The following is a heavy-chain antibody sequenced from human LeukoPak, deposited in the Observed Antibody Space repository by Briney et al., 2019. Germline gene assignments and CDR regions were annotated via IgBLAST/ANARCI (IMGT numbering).Heavy chain of an antibody. CDR3: VRTGDTERFDY. Sequence: GGSLRLSCAASGFTFSSYGMHWVRQAPGKGLEWVALIRYDGSKKDYADSVKGRFTITRDNSKNTLYLQMNSLRAEDTAMYYCVRTGDTERFDYWGQGTLVTVSS. D-gene: IGHD3/OR15-3a*01. CDR2: IRYDGSKK. J-gene: IGHJ4*02. V-gene: IGHV3-30*02. CDR1: GFTFSSYG.